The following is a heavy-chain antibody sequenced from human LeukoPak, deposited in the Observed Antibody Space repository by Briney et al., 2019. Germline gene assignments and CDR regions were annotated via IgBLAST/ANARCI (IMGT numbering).Heavy chain of an antibody. D-gene: IGHD2-2*01. CDR2: IRSSGSDT. V-gene: IGHV3-11*03. CDR1: GFTFSDYH. CDR3: AKLGCTGTICYANY. J-gene: IGHJ4*02. Sequence: GGSLRLTCAASGFTFSDYHMSWIRQAPGKGLEWISYIRSSGSDTNYADSMKGRFTISRDNSKNTLYLQMYSLRAEDTALYYCAKLGCTGTICYANYWGQGTLVTVSS.